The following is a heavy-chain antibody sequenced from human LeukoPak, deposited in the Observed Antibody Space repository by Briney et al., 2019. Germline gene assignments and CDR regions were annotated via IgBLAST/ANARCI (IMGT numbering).Heavy chain of an antibody. CDR3: ARAAGGGQWFDP. V-gene: IGHV4-34*01. CDR1: GGSINSYY. CDR2: INHSGST. J-gene: IGHJ5*02. D-gene: IGHD6-13*01. Sequence: PSETLSLTCTVSGGSINSYYWSWIRQPPGKGLEWIGEINHSGSTNYNPSLKSRVTISVDTSKNQFSLKLSSVTAADTAVYYCARAAGGGQWFDPWGQGTLVTVSS.